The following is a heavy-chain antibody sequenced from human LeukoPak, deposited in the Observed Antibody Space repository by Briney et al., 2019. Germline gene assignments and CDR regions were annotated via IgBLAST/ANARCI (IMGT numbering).Heavy chain of an antibody. D-gene: IGHD3-16*01. J-gene: IGHJ3*02. V-gene: IGHV4-39*07. Sequence: SETLSLTCTVSGGSISSSSYYWGWIRQPPGKGLEWIGSIYYSGSTYYNPSLKSRVTISVDTSKNQFSLKLSSVTAADTAVYYCAREPLTFGGGSAFDIWGQGTMVTVSS. CDR1: GGSISSSSYY. CDR2: IYYSGST. CDR3: AREPLTFGGGSAFDI.